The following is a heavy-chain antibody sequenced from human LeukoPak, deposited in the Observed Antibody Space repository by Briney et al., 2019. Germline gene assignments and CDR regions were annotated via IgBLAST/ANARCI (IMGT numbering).Heavy chain of an antibody. CDR2: ISSSSSYT. CDR3: ASSPFDN. Sequence: GGSLRLSCAASGFTFDDYAMNWVRQAPGKGLEWVSSISSSSSYTYYADSVKGRFTISRDNAKNSLYLQMNSLRAEDTAVYYCASSPFDNWGQGTLVTVSS. CDR1: GFTFDDYA. J-gene: IGHJ4*02. V-gene: IGHV3-21*06.